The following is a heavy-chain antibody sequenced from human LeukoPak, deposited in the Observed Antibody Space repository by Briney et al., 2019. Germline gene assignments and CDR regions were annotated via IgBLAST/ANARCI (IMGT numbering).Heavy chain of an antibody. D-gene: IGHD2-21*01. CDR3: ARVVQDKGHRYFDY. CDR1: GFTFSSYA. CDR2: ISYDGSNK. J-gene: IGHJ4*02. V-gene: IGHV3-30*04. Sequence: GRSLRLSCAASGFTFSSYAMHWVRQAPGKGLEWVAVISYDGSNKYYADSVKGRFTISRDNSKNTLYLQMNSLRAEDTAVYFFARVVQDKGHRYFDYWGQGTLVTGSS.